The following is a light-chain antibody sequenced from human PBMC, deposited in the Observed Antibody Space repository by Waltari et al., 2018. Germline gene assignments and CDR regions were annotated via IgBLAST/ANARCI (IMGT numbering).Light chain of an antibody. CDR2: QDS. CDR1: KLGDKY. J-gene: IGLJ1*01. CDR3: QAWDSSTASYV. Sequence: SYELTQPPSVSVSPGQTASITCSGDKLGDKYACWYQQKPGQSPVLVIYQDSRRPSGSPDRFAGSNSGNTATLTISGTQAMDEADYYCQAWDSSTASYVFGTGTKVTVL. V-gene: IGLV3-1*01.